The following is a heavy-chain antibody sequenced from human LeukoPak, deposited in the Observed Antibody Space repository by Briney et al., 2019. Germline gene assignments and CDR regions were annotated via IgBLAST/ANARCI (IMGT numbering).Heavy chain of an antibody. CDR3: ARIRRDCTDVHGDYDIEGRAFDF. V-gene: IGHV1-69*02. Sequence: SVKVSCKASGGTFSSYTISWVRQAPGQGLEWMGRIIPILGIANYAQKFQGRVTITADKSTSTAYMELSSLRSEDTAVYYCARIRRDCTDVHGDYDIEGRAFDFWGQGTKVTVSS. CDR2: IIPILGIA. CDR1: GGTFSSYT. D-gene: IGHD4-17*01. J-gene: IGHJ3*01.